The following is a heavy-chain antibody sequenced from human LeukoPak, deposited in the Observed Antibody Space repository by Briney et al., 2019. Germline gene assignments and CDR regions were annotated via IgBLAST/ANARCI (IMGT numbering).Heavy chain of an antibody. CDR3: VRVKSGSISDS. CDR1: GVSISSSNSY. D-gene: IGHD1-26*01. CDR2: IYYSGDT. Sequence: PSETLSLTCTVSGVSISSSNSYWGWIRQPPGKGLEWIGSIYYSGDTYYNASLKSQVSISIDTSKNQFSLKLTSVTAADTAVYYCVRVKSGSISDSWGQGTLVTVSS. V-gene: IGHV4-39*07. J-gene: IGHJ4*02.